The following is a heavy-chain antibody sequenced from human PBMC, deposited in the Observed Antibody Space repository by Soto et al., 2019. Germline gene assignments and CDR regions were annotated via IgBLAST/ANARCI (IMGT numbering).Heavy chain of an antibody. J-gene: IGHJ4*02. Sequence: SETLSLTCTVSGGSISSGGYYWSWIRQHPGKGLEWIGYIYYSGSTYYNPSLKSRVTISVDTSKNQFSLKLSSVTAADTAVYYCARAESMVRGVLPTHFDYWGQGTLVTLSS. CDR1: GGSISSGGYY. V-gene: IGHV4-31*03. D-gene: IGHD3-10*01. CDR3: ARAESMVRGVLPTHFDY. CDR2: IYYSGST.